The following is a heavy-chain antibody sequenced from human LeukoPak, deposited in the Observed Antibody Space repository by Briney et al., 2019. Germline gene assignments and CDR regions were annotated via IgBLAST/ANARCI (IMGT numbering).Heavy chain of an antibody. D-gene: IGHD3-22*01. CDR3: ARLTRRTPRSSGYYY. J-gene: IGHJ4*02. V-gene: IGHV4-34*01. CDR2: INHSGST. CDR1: GGSFSGYY. Sequence: SETLSLTCAVYGGSFSGYYWSWIRPPPGKGLEWVGEINHSGSTNYNPSLKSRVTISVDTSKNQFSLKLSSVTAADTAVYYCARLTRRTPRSSGYYYWGQGTLVTVSS.